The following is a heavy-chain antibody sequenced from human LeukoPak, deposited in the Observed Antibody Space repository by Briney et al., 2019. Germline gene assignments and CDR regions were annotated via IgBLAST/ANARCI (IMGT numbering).Heavy chain of an antibody. CDR2: ISSSGNTT. CDR1: GFTFSDYY. D-gene: IGHD6-13*01. CDR3: ARDGGSSWYFDY. Sequence: GGSLRLSCAASGFTFSDYYMSWIRQAPGKGLEWVSYISSSGNTTYHADSVKGRFTISRDNAKNSLYMQMSSLRAEDTAVYYCARDGGSSWYFDYWGQGTLVTVCS. V-gene: IGHV3-11*04. J-gene: IGHJ4*02.